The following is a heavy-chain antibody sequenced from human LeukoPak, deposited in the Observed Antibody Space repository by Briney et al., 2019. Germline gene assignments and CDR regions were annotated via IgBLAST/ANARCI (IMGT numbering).Heavy chain of an antibody. CDR3: TRHELGEPGDY. CDR2: IRSKENSFAT. CDR1: GFIFSDSA. J-gene: IGHJ4*02. V-gene: IGHV3-73*01. D-gene: IGHD3-16*01. Sequence: PGGSLKLSCAASGFIFSDSAMHWVRQASGKGLEWVGRIRSKENSFATAYGASVQGRFTISRDDSKNTAYLKMNSLKIEDTALYYCTRHELGEPGDYWGQGTLVTVSS.